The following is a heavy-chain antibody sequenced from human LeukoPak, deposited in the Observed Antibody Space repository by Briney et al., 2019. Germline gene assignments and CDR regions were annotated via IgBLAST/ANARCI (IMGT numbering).Heavy chain of an antibody. CDR1: GFAFRNSD. V-gene: IGHV3-69-1*02. Sequence: GGSLRLSCAASGFAFRNSDMSWVRQAPGKGLEWIAIITSTSTIYYAESVKGRFTISRDNSKNSLYLQMNSLRVEDTAVYYCARGGIAARFAYWGQGTLVTVSS. J-gene: IGHJ4*02. D-gene: IGHD6-6*01. CDR2: ITSTSTI. CDR3: ARGGIAARFAY.